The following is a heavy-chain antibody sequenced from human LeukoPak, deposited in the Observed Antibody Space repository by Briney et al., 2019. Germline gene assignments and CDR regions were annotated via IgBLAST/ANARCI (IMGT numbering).Heavy chain of an antibody. J-gene: IGHJ5*02. CDR2: INPNSGGT. Sequence: ASVKVSCRASGYTFTGYYMHWVRQAPGQGLEWMGWINPNSGGTIYAQKFQGRVTMTRDTSISTVYMELSRLRSDDTAVYYCARAPPITRGPFDPWGQGTLVTVSS. V-gene: IGHV1-2*02. D-gene: IGHD3-10*01. CDR3: ARAPPITRGPFDP. CDR1: GYTFTGYY.